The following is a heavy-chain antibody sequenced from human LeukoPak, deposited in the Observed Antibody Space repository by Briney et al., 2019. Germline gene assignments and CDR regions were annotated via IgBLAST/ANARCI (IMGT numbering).Heavy chain of an antibody. J-gene: IGHJ4*02. D-gene: IGHD6-19*01. CDR2: IRSKADSHAT. CDR3: SRHFYSSAWYEEN. CDR1: GFTFSGSA. V-gene: IGHV3-73*01. Sequence: GGSLRLSCAASGFTFSGSAIHWVRQASGKGLEWVGHIRSKADSHATSYAASVQGRFTISRDDSKNTAYLQMNSLKTEDAALYYCSRHFYSSAWYEENWGRGTLVTVSS.